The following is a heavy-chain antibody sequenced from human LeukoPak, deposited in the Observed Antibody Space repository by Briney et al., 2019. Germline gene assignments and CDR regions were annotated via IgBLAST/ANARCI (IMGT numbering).Heavy chain of an antibody. D-gene: IGHD3-22*01. CDR2: INPSGGST. V-gene: IGHV1-46*01. J-gene: IGHJ6*03. CDR1: GYTFTSYY. Sequence: ASVKVSCKASGYTFTSYYMHWVRQAPGQGLEWMGIINPSGGSTSYAQKFQGRVTMTRDMSTSTAYMELSRLRSDDTAVYYCARASGYLYYYYYYMDVWGKGTTVTVSS. CDR3: ARASGYLYYYYYYMDV.